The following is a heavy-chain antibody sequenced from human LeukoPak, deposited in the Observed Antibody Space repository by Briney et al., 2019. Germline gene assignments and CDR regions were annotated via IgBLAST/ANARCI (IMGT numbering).Heavy chain of an antibody. CDR1: GYTLTELS. Sequence: EASVKVSCKVSGYTLTELSMHWVRQAPGKGLEWMGGFDPEDGETIYAQKPQGRVTMTTDTSTSTAYMELRSLRSDDTAVYYCASGHDILTGYGYWGQGTLVTVSS. J-gene: IGHJ4*02. CDR2: FDPEDGET. V-gene: IGHV1-24*01. CDR3: ASGHDILTGYGY. D-gene: IGHD3-9*01.